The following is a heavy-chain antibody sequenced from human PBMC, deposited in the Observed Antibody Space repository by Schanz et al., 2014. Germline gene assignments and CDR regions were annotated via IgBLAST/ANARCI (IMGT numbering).Heavy chain of an antibody. D-gene: IGHD3-3*01. V-gene: IGHV3-9*01. CDR2: ISWNGAGI. Sequence: EEQLVESGGGLVQPGRSLRLSCAASGFTFADYAMHWVRQAPGKGLEWVSGISWNGAGIGYADSVKGRFTISRDNAKNSLYLQMNSVTAEDTALYYCAKDIRIRLFFQFDSWGQGTLVTVSS. J-gene: IGHJ4*02. CDR1: GFTFADYA. CDR3: AKDIRIRLFFQFDS.